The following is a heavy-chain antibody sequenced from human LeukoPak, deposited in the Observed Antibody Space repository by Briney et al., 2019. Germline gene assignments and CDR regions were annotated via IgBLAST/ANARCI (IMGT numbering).Heavy chain of an antibody. CDR1: GYTFTGYY. J-gene: IGHJ4*02. V-gene: IGHV1-2*06. CDR2: INPNSGDT. CDR3: ASSPGPRSGWNY. Sequence: ASVKVSCKASGYTFTGYYVHWVRQAPGQGLEWMGRINPNSGDTSYAQKFQGRVTMTRDTSTSTVYMELSSLRSEDTAVYYCASSPGPRSGWNYWGQGTLVTVSS. D-gene: IGHD6-19*01.